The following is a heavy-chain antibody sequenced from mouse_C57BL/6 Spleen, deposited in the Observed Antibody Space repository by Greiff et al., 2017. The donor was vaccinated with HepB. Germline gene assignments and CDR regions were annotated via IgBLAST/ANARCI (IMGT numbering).Heavy chain of an antibody. V-gene: IGHV1-76*01. D-gene: IGHD1-1*01. J-gene: IGHJ4*01. CDR3: ARLEVTTVVATDYAMDY. CDR1: GYTFTDYY. CDR2: IYPGSGNT. Sequence: QVQLQQSGAELVRPGASVKLSCKASGYTFTDYYINWVKQRPGQGLEWIARIYPGSGNTYYNDKFKGKATLTAAKSSSTAYMQLSSLTSEDSAVYFCARLEVTTVVATDYAMDYWGQGTSVTVSS.